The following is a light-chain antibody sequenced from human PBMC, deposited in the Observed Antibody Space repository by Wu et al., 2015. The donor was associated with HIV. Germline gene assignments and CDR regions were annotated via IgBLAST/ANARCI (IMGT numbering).Light chain of an antibody. CDR2: GAS. J-gene: IGKJ4*01. CDR3: QQYNNLVLT. V-gene: IGKV3-15*01. Sequence: EIVLTQSPGTLSLSPGERATLSCRASQSVTTNLAWYQQKPGQTPRLLIYGASTRATGIPARFSGSGSGTEFTLTISSIQSEDFAVYYCQQYNNLVLTFGGGTKVEIQ. CDR1: QSVTTN.